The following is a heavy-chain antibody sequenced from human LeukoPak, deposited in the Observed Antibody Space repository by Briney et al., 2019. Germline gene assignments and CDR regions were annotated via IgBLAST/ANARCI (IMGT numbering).Heavy chain of an antibody. J-gene: IGHJ4*02. CDR3: ARISSSWYYFDY. CDR2: IYYSGST. CDR1: GGSISSYY. D-gene: IGHD6-13*01. Sequence: SETLSLTCTVSGGSISSYYWSWIRQPPGKGLEWIGYIYYSGSTNYNPSLKSRVTISVDTSKNQFSLKLSSVTAADTAVYYCARISSSWYYFDYWGQGTLVTASS. V-gene: IGHV4-59*01.